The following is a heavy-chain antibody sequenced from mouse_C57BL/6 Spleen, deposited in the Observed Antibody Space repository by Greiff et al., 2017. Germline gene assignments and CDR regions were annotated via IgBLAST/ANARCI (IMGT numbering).Heavy chain of an antibody. CDR3: ARGVYGNYVYYAMDY. Sequence: VQLQQSGAELVKPGASVKISCKASGYAFSSYWMNWVKQRPGKGLEWIGQIYPGDGDTNYNGKFKGKATLTADKSSSTAYMQLSSLTSEDSAVYFCARGVYGNYVYYAMDYWGQGTSVTVSS. CDR2: IYPGDGDT. CDR1: GYAFSSYW. V-gene: IGHV1-80*01. D-gene: IGHD2-1*01. J-gene: IGHJ4*01.